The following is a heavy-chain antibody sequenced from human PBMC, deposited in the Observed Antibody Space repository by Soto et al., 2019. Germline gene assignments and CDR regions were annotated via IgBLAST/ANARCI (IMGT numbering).Heavy chain of an antibody. D-gene: IGHD3-10*01. CDR2: ISVYNGNT. V-gene: IGHV1-18*01. CDR3: ASGWFGEFVYYFDY. Sequence: ASVKVSCKASGYTFTSYGISWVRQAPGQGLEWMGWISVYNGNTNYAQKLQGRVTMTTDTSTSTAYMELRSLRSDDTAAYYCASGWFGEFVYYFDYWGQGTLVTVSS. J-gene: IGHJ4*02. CDR1: GYTFTSYG.